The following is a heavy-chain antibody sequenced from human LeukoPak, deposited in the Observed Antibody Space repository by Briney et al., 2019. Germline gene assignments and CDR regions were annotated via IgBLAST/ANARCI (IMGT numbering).Heavy chain of an antibody. CDR2: INPDGTKT. CDR1: GFTFTRFW. J-gene: IGHJ5*02. Sequence: EGSLRLSCAASGFTFTRFWLTWVRQSPGKGLEWVANINPDGTKTTYVDSVEGRFAISRDNAKNSVFLLMTSLRAEDTAMYYCATAPASVDSSWGQGTLVAASS. CDR3: ATAPASVDSS. V-gene: IGHV3-7*01. D-gene: IGHD3-3*01.